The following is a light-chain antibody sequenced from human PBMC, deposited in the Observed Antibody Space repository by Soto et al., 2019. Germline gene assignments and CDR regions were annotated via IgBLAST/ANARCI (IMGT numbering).Light chain of an antibody. CDR3: QQYNSDSRI. J-gene: IGKJ1*01. Sequence: DIQMTQSPSTLSASVGDRVTITCRVSQDISTWLAWYQQKPGKAPKLLMYKASSLESGVPSRFSGAGSGTEITLPLRSPQPYEFATYYCQQYNSDSRIFGPGTKVEIK. V-gene: IGKV1-5*03. CDR1: QDISTW. CDR2: KAS.